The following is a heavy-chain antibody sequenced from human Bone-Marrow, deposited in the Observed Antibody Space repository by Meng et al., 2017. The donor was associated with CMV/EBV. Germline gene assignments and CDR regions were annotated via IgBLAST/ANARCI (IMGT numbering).Heavy chain of an antibody. CDR2: ISVSGITT. CDR1: GFIFSTYE. J-gene: IGHJ4*02. D-gene: IGHD3-3*01. Sequence: GESLKISCAASGFIFSTYEMNWVRQAPGKGLEWVSYISVSGITTYYADSVKGRFTISRDISQNTLYLQMNSLRAEDTGVYYCAKGAIFGVTAPDYWGQGTLVTVSS. V-gene: IGHV3-48*03. CDR3: AKGAIFGVTAPDY.